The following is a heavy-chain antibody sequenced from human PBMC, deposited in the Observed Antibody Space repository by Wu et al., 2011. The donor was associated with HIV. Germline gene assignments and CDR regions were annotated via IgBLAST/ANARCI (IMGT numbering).Heavy chain of an antibody. CDR3: AGGFSPKDYYSFYMDV. CDR2: IIPIFGRA. V-gene: IGHV1-69*15. D-gene: IGHD3-3*01. J-gene: IGHJ6*03. CDR1: GGTFNSYA. Sequence: QVQLVQSGAEVKKPGSSVKVSCKASGGTFNSYAISWVRQAPGQGLEWMGRIIPIFGRANYAQKFQGRVTITADESTSTAYMELSSLRSEDTAIYYCAGGFSPKDYYSFYMDVWGKGTTVTVSS.